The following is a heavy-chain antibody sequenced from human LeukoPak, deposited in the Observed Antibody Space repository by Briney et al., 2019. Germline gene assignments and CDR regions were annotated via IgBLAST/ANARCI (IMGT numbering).Heavy chain of an antibody. Sequence: SETLSLTCTVSGRSISSYDWSWLRQPAGKGLEWIGRVFSSGSSNYNPSLKSRVTMSVDTSKNQFPLRLSSVTAADRCVYCCAIDGMYGVAADGWGQGTLVTVSS. CDR3: AIDGMYGVAADG. J-gene: IGHJ4*02. CDR1: GRSISSYD. D-gene: IGHD4-17*01. CDR2: VFSSGSS. V-gene: IGHV4-4*07.